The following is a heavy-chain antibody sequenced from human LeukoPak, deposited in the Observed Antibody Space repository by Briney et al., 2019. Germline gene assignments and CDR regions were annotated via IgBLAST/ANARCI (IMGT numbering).Heavy chain of an antibody. Sequence: SETLSLTGTVSGGSISSYYWSWIRQPPGKGLEWIGYIYDSGSTNYDPSLKSRLTISVDTSKNQFSLKLRSVTAADTAVYYCARHSSGYSYDYWGQGTLVTVSS. CDR2: IYDSGST. J-gene: IGHJ4*02. D-gene: IGHD5-18*01. CDR1: GGSISSYY. V-gene: IGHV4-59*08. CDR3: ARHSSGYSYDY.